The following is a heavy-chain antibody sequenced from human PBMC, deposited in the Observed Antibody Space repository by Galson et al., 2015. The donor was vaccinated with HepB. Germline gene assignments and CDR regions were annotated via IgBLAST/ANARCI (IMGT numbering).Heavy chain of an antibody. CDR1: GFTFSSYA. Sequence: LRLSCAASGFTFSSYAMSWVRQAPGKGLEWVSAISGSGGSTYYADSVKGRFTISRDNSKNTLYLQMNSLRAEDTAVYYCAKGPYYYDSSGYRVDDAFDIWGQGTMVTVSS. V-gene: IGHV3-23*01. CDR2: ISGSGGST. D-gene: IGHD3-22*01. CDR3: AKGPYYYDSSGYRVDDAFDI. J-gene: IGHJ3*02.